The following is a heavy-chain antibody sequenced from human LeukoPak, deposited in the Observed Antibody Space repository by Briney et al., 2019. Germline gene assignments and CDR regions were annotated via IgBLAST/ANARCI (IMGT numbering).Heavy chain of an antibody. V-gene: IGHV3-7*01. CDR1: GFTFGSYC. CDR3: ARVDYVWVTYRYTCDY. Sequence: GGSLRLSCAASGFTFGSYCMSWVRQAPGKGLEWVANINEDGSVKYYVDSVKGRFTISRDNAKKSLSLHMNNLRAEDTAVYYCARVDYVWVTYRYTCDYWGQGTLVTVSS. J-gene: IGHJ4*02. CDR2: INEDGSVK. D-gene: IGHD3-16*02.